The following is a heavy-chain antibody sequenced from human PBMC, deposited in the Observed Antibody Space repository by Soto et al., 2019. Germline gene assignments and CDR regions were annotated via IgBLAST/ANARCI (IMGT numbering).Heavy chain of an antibody. J-gene: IGHJ6*02. CDR3: TRSLYCSSTSCWYYGMDV. V-gene: IGHV3-73*01. D-gene: IGHD2-2*01. CDR1: GFTFSGSA. CDR2: IRSKANSYAT. Sequence: PGGSLRLSCAASGFTFSGSAMHWVRQASGKGLEWVGRIRSKANSYATAYAASVKGRFTISRDDSKNTAYLQMNSLKTEDTAVYYCTRSLYCSSTSCWYYGMDVWGQGTTVTVYS.